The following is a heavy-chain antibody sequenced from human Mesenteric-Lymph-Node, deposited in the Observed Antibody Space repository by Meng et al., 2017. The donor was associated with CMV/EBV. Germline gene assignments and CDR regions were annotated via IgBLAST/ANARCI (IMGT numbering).Heavy chain of an antibody. CDR3: ARGRDENWSGYMGD. Sequence: SQTLSLTCGVFNGSFSNYYWSWFRQSPGQGLDWIGEISHFGSTNYNPSLESRLTISLDTSKKQVSLRLSSVTAADTALYFCARGRDENWSGYMGDWGQGTWVTVSS. J-gene: IGHJ4*02. CDR2: ISHFGST. D-gene: IGHD3-3*01. CDR1: NGSFSNYY. V-gene: IGHV4-34*01.